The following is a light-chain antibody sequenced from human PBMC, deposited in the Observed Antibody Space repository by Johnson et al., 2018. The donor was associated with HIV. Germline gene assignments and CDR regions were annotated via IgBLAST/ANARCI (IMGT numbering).Light chain of an antibody. CDR3: GTWDSRLSAGSV. J-gene: IGLJ1*01. CDR2: DNN. Sequence: QPVLTQPPSVSAAPGQRVTISCSGGRSNIGNNYVSWYQQLPGTAPKLLIYDNNKRPSGIPDRFSGSKSGTSATLGITGLQTGDEADYYCGTWDSRLSAGSVFGTGTKVTVL. V-gene: IGLV1-51*01. CDR1: RSNIGNNY.